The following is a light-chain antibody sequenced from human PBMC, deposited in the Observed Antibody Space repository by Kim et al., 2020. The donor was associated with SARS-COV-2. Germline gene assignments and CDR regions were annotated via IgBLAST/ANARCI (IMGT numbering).Light chain of an antibody. V-gene: IGLV2-14*03. Sequence: QSALTQPASVSGSPGQSITISCTGTSSDIGGSYNYVSWYQQHPGKAPKLMIYDVSNRPSGVSNRFSGSKSGNTASLTISGLQAEDEADYYCSSYTSSSTLVVFGGGTKVTVL. CDR1: SSDIGGSYNY. J-gene: IGLJ2*01. CDR3: SSYTSSSTLVV. CDR2: DVS.